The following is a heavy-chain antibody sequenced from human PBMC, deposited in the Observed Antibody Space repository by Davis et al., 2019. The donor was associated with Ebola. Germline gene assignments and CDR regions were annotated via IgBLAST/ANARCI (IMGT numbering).Heavy chain of an antibody. CDR3: ARWSLYCTNGVCPTPYYYYGMDV. J-gene: IGHJ6*04. V-gene: IGHV3-23*01. CDR2: ISGSGGST. CDR1: GFTFSSYA. Sequence: PGGSLRLSCAASGFTFSSYAMSWVRQAPGKGLEWVSAISGSGGSTYYADSVKGRFTISRDNSKNTLYLQMNSLRAEDTAVYYCARWSLYCTNGVCPTPYYYYGMDVWGKGTTVTVSS. D-gene: IGHD2-8*01.